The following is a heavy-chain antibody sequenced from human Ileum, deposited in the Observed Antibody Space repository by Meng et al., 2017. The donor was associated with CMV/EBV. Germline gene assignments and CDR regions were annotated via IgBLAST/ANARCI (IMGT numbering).Heavy chain of an antibody. V-gene: IGHV1-45*02. J-gene: IGHJ6*02. D-gene: IGHD1-26*01. Sequence: SVKVSFKASGYTFTYRYLHLVRQAPGQALEWMGWSTPFNGNTNYAQKFQDRVTITRDRSMSTTYMELSSLRSEDTAMYYCASEVGDIGPEGMDVWGQGTTVTVSS. CDR3: ASEVGDIGPEGMDV. CDR1: GYTFTYRY. CDR2: STPFNGNT.